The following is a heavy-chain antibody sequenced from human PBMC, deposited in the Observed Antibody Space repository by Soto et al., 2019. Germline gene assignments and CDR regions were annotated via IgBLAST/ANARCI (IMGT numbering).Heavy chain of an antibody. Sequence: QVQLVQSGAEVKKPGSSVKVSCKASGGTFSSYAISWVRQAPGQGLEWMGGIIPIFGTANYAQKFQGRVTITADESTSTAYLELSSLRSEDTSVYYCVRDWVVGGQDYYSYGMDVWGQGTTVTVSS. CDR1: GGTFSSYA. D-gene: IGHD2-21*01. CDR2: IIPIFGTA. CDR3: VRDWVVGGQDYYSYGMDV. J-gene: IGHJ6*02. V-gene: IGHV1-69*01.